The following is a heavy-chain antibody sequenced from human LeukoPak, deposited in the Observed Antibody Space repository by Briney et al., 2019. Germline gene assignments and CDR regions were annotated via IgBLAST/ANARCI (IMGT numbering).Heavy chain of an antibody. CDR2: INHSGST. D-gene: IGHD2-15*01. CDR3: ARGRGGPFDY. V-gene: IGHV4-34*01. Sequence: SETLSLTCAVYGGSFSGYYWSWIRQPPGKGLEWIGEINHSGSTNYNPSLKSRVTISVDTSKNQFSLKLSSVTAADTAVYYCARGRGGPFDYWGQEPWSPSPQ. J-gene: IGHJ4*01. CDR1: GGSFSGYY.